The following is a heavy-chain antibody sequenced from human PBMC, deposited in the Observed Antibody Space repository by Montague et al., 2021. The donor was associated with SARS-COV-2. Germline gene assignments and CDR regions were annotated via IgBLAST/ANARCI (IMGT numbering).Heavy chain of an antibody. CDR2: GDYSGST. CDR1: GGSIITSNYY. Sequence: SETLSLTCTVSGGSIITSNYYWGWLRQPPGKGLEWIGSGDYSGSTSYXPSLTSRVTISVDTSKNQFSLKLTSVTAADTAVYYCARHVGRGSGAMDWFDPWGQGTLVTVSS. V-gene: IGHV4-39*01. D-gene: IGHD3-10*01. J-gene: IGHJ5*02. CDR3: ARHVGRGSGAMDWFDP.